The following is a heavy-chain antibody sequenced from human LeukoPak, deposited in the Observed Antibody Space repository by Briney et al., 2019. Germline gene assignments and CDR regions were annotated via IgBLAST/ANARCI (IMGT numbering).Heavy chain of an antibody. J-gene: IGHJ5*02. Sequence: GSVKVSCKASGYTFTSYDINWVRPATGQGLEWMGWMNPNSGNTGYAQKFQGRVTMTRNTSISTAYMELSSLRSEDTAVYHCARGVGYCSGGSCYRWFDPWGQGTLVTVSS. CDR1: GYTFTSYD. D-gene: IGHD2-15*01. CDR3: ARGVGYCSGGSCYRWFDP. CDR2: MNPNSGNT. V-gene: IGHV1-8*01.